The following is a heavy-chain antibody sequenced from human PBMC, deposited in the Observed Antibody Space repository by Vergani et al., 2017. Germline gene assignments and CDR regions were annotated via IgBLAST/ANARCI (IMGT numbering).Heavy chain of an antibody. Sequence: QVQLVQSGAEVKKPGSSVKVSCKASGGTFSSYTISWVRQAPGQGPEWIGRIIPILGIANYAQKFQGRVTITADKSTSTAYMELSSLRSEDTAVYYCASLKATTSQNFDYWGQGTLVTVSS. D-gene: IGHD5-12*01. CDR3: ASLKATTSQNFDY. CDR1: GGTFSSYT. V-gene: IGHV1-69*02. J-gene: IGHJ4*02. CDR2: IIPILGIA.